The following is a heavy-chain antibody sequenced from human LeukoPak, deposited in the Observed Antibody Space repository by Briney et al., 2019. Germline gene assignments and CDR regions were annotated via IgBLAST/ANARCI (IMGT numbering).Heavy chain of an antibody. Sequence: KASQTLSLTCSVSGSSITGYYWSWIRQPPGKGPQWVGYIHHSGSTNYNPSLKSRVTMSVDTSKKQFSLRLSSVTAVDTALYYCARLTGTDRSPSDFWGQGTLVTVSS. CDR1: GSSITGYY. CDR2: IHHSGST. J-gene: IGHJ4*02. V-gene: IGHV4-59*01. D-gene: IGHD1-14*01. CDR3: ARLTGTDRSPSDF.